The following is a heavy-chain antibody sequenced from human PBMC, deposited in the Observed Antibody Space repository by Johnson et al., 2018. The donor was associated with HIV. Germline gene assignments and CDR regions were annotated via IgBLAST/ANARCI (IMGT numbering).Heavy chain of an antibody. CDR3: ATQYNYRQPFDI. Sequence: EVQLVESGGGLVQPGGSLRLSCGASGFTFSFYWMSWVRQAPGKGLEWVANIKQDGSEKYYVDSVKGRFTISRDNAKNSLYLQMNSLRAEDTAVYYCATQYNYRQPFDIWVRGTMVTVSS. CDR2: IKQDGSEK. CDR1: GFTFSFYW. V-gene: IGHV3-7*05. J-gene: IGHJ3*02. D-gene: IGHD1-1*01.